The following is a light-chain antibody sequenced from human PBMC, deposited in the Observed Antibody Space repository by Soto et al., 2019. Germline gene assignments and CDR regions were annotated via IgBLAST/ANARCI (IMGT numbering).Light chain of an antibody. J-gene: IGLJ1*01. CDR1: SSDVGLFNY. Sequence: QSALTQPASVSGSPGLSITISCTGTSSDVGLFNYVSWYQQHPGRAPKLLIYEVTNRPAGVSNRFSGSKSGNTASLTISGLQAEDEADYYCSSYTSSSTLVFGSGTKVTVL. V-gene: IGLV2-14*01. CDR3: SSYTSSSTLV. CDR2: EVT.